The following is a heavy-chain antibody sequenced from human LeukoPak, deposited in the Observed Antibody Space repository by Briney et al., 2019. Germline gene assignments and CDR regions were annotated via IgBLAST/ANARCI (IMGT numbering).Heavy chain of an antibody. CDR3: ARQGNYYDSSGYQNAFDI. J-gene: IGHJ3*02. CDR2: IYPGDSDT. CDR1: GYSFTSYW. V-gene: IGHV5-51*01. Sequence: GESLKISCKGPGYSFTSYWIGWVRQMPGKGLEWMGIIYPGDSDTRYSPSFQGQVTISADKSISTAYLQWSSLKASDTAMYYCARQGNYYDSSGYQNAFDIWGQGTMVTVSS. D-gene: IGHD3-22*01.